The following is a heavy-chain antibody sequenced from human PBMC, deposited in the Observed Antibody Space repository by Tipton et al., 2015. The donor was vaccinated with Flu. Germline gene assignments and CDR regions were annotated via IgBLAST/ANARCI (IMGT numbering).Heavy chain of an antibody. J-gene: IGHJ4*02. CDR1: GNSIGSAYC. V-gene: IGHV4-38-2*01. CDR3: ARSTYYYGSGSSDF. D-gene: IGHD3-10*01. CDR2: ICHSGNT. Sequence: TLSLTCSVSGNSIGSAYCWGWIRQPPGKGLEWIGNICHSGNTYNNPSLKSRVTISVDRSKNQFSLKLSSVTAADTAVYYCARSTYYYGSGSSDFWGPGTLVTVSP.